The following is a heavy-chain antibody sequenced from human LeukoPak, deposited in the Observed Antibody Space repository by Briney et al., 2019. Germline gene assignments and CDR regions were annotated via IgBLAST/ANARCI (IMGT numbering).Heavy chain of an antibody. CDR2: INSDGSST. CDR1: GFTFSSYW. V-gene: IGHV3-74*01. Sequence: GSLRLSCAASGFTFSSYWMHWVRQAPGKGLVWVSRINSDGSSTSYADPVKGRFTISRDNAKNSVYLQMNSLRAEDTAVYYCARDPPHRFTMIEKDSWGQGILVTVSS. J-gene: IGHJ4*02. CDR3: ARDPPHRFTMIEKDS. D-gene: IGHD3-22*01.